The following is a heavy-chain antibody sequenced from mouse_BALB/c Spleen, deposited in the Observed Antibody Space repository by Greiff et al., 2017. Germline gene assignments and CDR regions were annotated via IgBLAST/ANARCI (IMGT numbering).Heavy chain of an antibody. D-gene: IGHD2-4*01. Sequence: EVQLKESGAELVRSGASVKLSCTASGFNIKDYYMHWVKQRPEQGLEWIGWIDPENGDTEYAPKFQGKATMTADTSSNTAYLQLSSLTSEDTAVYYCTMITTGGFAYWGQGTLVTVSA. CDR2: IDPENGDT. J-gene: IGHJ3*01. CDR3: TMITTGGFAY. V-gene: IGHV14-4*02. CDR1: GFNIKDYY.